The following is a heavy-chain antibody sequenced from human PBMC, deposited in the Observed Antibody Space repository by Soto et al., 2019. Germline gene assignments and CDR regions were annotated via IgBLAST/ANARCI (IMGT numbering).Heavy chain of an antibody. D-gene: IGHD3-16*01. J-gene: IGHJ6*02. CDR2: TSYDGTNS. CDR1: GFTFSSYG. Sequence: QVQLVESGGGVVQPGRSLRLSCAASGFTFSSYGMHWVRQAPGKGLEWVAVTSYDGTNSYYADSVKGRFTISRDNSKHTLYLQMNSLGAKDTAVYYCAKDRPNKDTYTGYSYYDMDVWGQGTTVTVSS. V-gene: IGHV3-30*18. CDR3: AKDRPNKDTYTGYSYYDMDV.